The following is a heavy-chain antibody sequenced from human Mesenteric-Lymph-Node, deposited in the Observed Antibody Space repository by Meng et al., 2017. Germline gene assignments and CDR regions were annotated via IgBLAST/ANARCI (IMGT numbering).Heavy chain of an antibody. V-gene: IGHV1-2*06. D-gene: IGHD4-17*01. CDR1: GYTFTGYY. Sequence: QGRVVESGAEGKKPGASVKVSCKASGYTFTGYYMHWVRQAPGQGLEWMGRINPNSGGTNYAQKFQGRVTMTRGTSISTAYMELSRLRSEDTAVYYCVRDLYGYGDGGYWGQGTLVTVSS. CDR2: INPNSGGT. CDR3: VRDLYGYGDGGY. J-gene: IGHJ4*02.